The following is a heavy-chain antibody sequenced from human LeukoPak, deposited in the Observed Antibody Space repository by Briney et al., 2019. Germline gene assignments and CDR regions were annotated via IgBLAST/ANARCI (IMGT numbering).Heavy chain of an antibody. CDR2: ISSSSSYI. V-gene: IGHV3-21*01. Sequence: PGGSLRLSCAASGFTFSSYSMNWVRQAPGKGLEWVSSISSSSSYIYYADSVKGRFTISRDNAKNTLYLQMNSLRAEDTAVYYCARLYDSSGYYLEYYFDYWGQGTLVTVSS. D-gene: IGHD3-22*01. J-gene: IGHJ4*02. CDR1: GFTFSSYS. CDR3: ARLYDSSGYYLEYYFDY.